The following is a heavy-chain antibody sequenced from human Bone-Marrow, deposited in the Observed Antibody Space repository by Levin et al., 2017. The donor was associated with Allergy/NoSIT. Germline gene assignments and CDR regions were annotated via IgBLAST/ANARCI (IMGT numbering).Heavy chain of an antibody. CDR2: LIPILGSA. Sequence: GASVKVSCKTSGGTLSSYGITWVRQAPGQGLEWMGGLIPILGSANYAQKFQDRITIIADESTNTAYMDLRSLTFEDTAVYYCASDESSDTGYDSWGQGTLVTVSS. D-gene: IGHD5-12*01. CDR1: GGTLSSYG. CDR3: ASDESSDTGYDS. V-gene: IGHV1-69*13. J-gene: IGHJ5*02.